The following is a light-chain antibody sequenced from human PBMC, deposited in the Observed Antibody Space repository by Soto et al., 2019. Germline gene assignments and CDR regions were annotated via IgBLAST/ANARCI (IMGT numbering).Light chain of an antibody. Sequence: DIHMTQSPSSVSASVGDIFTITCRASQAIDSWLAWYQQKPGEAPKLLIFTGSLLHSGVPPRLSGSGYGTDFTLTISSMKTEDFETYYCQQTLSFPPTFGQGTKVDIK. CDR3: QQTLSFPPT. CDR2: TGS. J-gene: IGKJ1*01. CDR1: QAIDSW. V-gene: IGKV1-12*01.